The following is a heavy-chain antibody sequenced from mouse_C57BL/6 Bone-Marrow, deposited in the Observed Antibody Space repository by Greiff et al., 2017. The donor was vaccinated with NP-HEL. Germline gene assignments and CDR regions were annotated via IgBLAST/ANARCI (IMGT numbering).Heavy chain of an antibody. J-gene: IGHJ2*01. CDR3: ARENSLGPFDY. CDR1: GYTFTSYW. V-gene: IGHV1-64*01. Sequence: QVQLQQPGAELVKPGASVKLSCKASGYTFTSYWMHWVKQRPGQGLEWIGMIHPNSGSTNYNEKFKSKATLTVDKSSSTAYMQLSSLTSEDSAVYYCARENSLGPFDYWGQGTTRTVSS. CDR2: IHPNSGST.